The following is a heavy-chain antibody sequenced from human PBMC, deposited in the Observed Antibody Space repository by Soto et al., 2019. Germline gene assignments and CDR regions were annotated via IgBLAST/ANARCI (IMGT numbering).Heavy chain of an antibody. Sequence: ASVKVSCKASGYTFTRYAMHWVRQAPGQRLEWMGWINAGNGNTKYSQKFQGRVTITRDTSASTAYMELGSLRSEDTAVYYCARGTTVVTPYYYYGMDVWGQGTTVTVSS. J-gene: IGHJ6*02. CDR1: GYTFTRYA. D-gene: IGHD4-17*01. V-gene: IGHV1-3*01. CDR3: ARGTTVVTPYYYYGMDV. CDR2: INAGNGNT.